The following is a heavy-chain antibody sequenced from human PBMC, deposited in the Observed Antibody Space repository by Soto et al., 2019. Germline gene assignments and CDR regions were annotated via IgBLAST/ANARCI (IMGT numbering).Heavy chain of an antibody. CDR3: ARPLIGNTVDL. CDR2: VDPSRGSA. D-gene: IGHD1-7*01. J-gene: IGHJ3*01. CDR1: GYTFINYF. V-gene: IGHV1-46*01. Sequence: QAQLLQSGAEVKKPGASVKVSCKASGYTFINYFIHWVRQAPGQRLKWIGIVDPSRGSADYAQKFQGIGTMTTDVSTRTVFMDLSSLTSVDTAIYYCARPLIGNTVDLSGQGTTVIVSS.